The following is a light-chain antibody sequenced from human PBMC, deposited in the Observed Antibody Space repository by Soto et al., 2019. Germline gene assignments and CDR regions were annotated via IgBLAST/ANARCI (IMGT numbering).Light chain of an antibody. V-gene: IGKV3-20*01. CDR2: DVS. CDR1: QSVNSGH. CDR3: QEYRSSRA. Sequence: EIVLTQSQGTLSSSPGERATLSCRASQSVNSGHLAWYQQKPGQAPRLLIYDVSRRATGIPDRFSGSGSETDFTLTISRLEPEDFAVYYCQEYRSSRAFGQGTKVEIK. J-gene: IGKJ1*01.